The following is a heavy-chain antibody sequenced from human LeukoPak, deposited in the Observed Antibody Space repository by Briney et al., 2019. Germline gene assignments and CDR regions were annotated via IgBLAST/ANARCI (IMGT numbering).Heavy chain of an antibody. CDR2: ISSSSTYI. J-gene: IGHJ4*02. CDR3: ANAPHWNDYTLDY. D-gene: IGHD1-1*01. V-gene: IGHV3-21*04. CDR1: GFTFSSYS. Sequence: GGSLRLSYAASGFTFSSYSMNWVRQTPGKGLEWVSSISSSSTYIYYADSVKGRFTISRDNAKNSLYLQMNSLRAEDTAVYYCANAPHWNDYTLDYWGQGTLVTVSS.